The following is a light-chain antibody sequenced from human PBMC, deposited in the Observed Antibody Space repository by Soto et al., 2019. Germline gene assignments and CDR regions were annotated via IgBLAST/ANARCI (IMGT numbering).Light chain of an antibody. V-gene: IGKV3D-15*01. Sequence: EIGLTQSAATLSVSPGERATLSCRASQSVSRYLAWYQQKPGQAPRLVIYDESNRANGIPARFSGSGSGTEFALTISSLQSEDFAIYYCQQYTDWPPIPFGQGTRPAIK. J-gene: IGKJ5*01. CDR1: QSVSRY. CDR2: DES. CDR3: QQYTDWPPIP.